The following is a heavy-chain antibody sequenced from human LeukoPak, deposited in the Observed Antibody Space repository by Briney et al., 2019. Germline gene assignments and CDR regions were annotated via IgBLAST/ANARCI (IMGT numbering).Heavy chain of an antibody. CDR1: GYSISSDYY. D-gene: IGHD2-2*01. J-gene: IGHJ1*01. Sequence: SETLSLTCTVSGYSISSDYYWGWIRQPPGKGLEWIGSIYHSGSTYYNPSLKSRVTISVDTSKNQFSLKLSSVTAADTAVYYCASMCYHRLVYFQHWFQVTLVTV. V-gene: IGHV4-38-2*02. CDR2: IYHSGST. CDR3: ASMCYHRLVYFQH.